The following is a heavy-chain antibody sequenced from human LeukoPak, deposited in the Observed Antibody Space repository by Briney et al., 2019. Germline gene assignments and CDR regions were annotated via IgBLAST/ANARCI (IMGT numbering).Heavy chain of an antibody. J-gene: IGHJ4*02. CDR2: ISYDGSKK. Sequence: GGSLRLSCAASGFTFSDYGIHWVRQAPGKGLEWVAVISYDGSKKFYIDSVKGRFTISRDNSKNTLYLQMNGLRPEDTAVYFCARDRDGFQTPADYWGQGTLVTVSS. V-gene: IGHV3-30*03. D-gene: IGHD3-10*01. CDR3: ARDRDGFQTPADY. CDR1: GFTFSDYG.